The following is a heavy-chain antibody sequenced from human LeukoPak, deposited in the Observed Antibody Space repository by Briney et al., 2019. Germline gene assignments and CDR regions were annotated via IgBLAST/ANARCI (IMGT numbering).Heavy chain of an antibody. D-gene: IGHD6-19*01. V-gene: IGHV1-8*03. CDR1: GYTFTSYD. CDR3: ARELAIAVAGTGVWFDP. CDR2: MNPNSGNT. J-gene: IGHJ5*02. Sequence: GASVKVSCKASGYTFTSYDINWVRQATGQGLEWMGWMNPNSGNTGYAQKFQGRVTITRNTSISTAYMELSSLRSEDTAVYYCARELAIAVAGTGVWFDPWGQGTLVTVSS.